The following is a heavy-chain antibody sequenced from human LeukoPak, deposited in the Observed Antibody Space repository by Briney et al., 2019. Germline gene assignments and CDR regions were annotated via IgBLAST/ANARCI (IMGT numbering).Heavy chain of an antibody. CDR1: GYTFTNYG. D-gene: IGHD3-3*01. CDR3: ARDRFLWGLGNWFDL. CDR2: VSTSNPHT. J-gene: IGHJ5*02. Sequence: ASVKVSCKTSGYTFTNYGISWVRQAPGQGLEWMGRVSTSNPHTNYAPKFRGRVIMTIDTSTTTAYLEMRSLTSDDTAVYYCARDRFLWGLGNWFDLWGQGTLVTVTS. V-gene: IGHV1-18*01.